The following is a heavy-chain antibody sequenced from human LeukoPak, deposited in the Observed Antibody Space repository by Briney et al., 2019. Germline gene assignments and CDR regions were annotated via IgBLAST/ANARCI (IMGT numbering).Heavy chain of an antibody. CDR3: ARMESGYYYGMDV. Sequence: PGGSLRLSCAASGFTFSSYAMSWVRQAPGKGLEWVSAISGSGGSTYYADSVKGRFTISRDNSKNTLYLQMNSLRAEDTAVYYCARMESGYYYGMDVWGQGTTVTVSS. V-gene: IGHV3-23*01. CDR2: ISGSGGST. J-gene: IGHJ6*02. D-gene: IGHD1-1*01. CDR1: GFTFSSYA.